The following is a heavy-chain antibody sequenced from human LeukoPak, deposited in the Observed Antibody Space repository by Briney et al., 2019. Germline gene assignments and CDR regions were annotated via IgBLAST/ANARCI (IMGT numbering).Heavy chain of an antibody. CDR1: GFTFSTFG. Sequence: GGSLRLSCVASGFTFSTFGMHWVRRAPGKGLEWVAVISYDGSNKYYADSVKGRFTISRDNSKNTLYLQMNSLRAEDTAVYYCAKDYYGSGSNPGYYYYGMDVWGQGTTVTVS. V-gene: IGHV3-30*18. D-gene: IGHD3-10*01. CDR2: ISYDGSNK. J-gene: IGHJ6*02. CDR3: AKDYYGSGSNPGYYYYGMDV.